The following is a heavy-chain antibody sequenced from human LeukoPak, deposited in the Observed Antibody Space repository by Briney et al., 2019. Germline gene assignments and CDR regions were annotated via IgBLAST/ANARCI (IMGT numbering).Heavy chain of an antibody. Sequence: GFLRLSFSASGFNLRSYWMHWVRQASREGLEWVSAISGSGGSTYYADSVKGRFTISRDNSKNTLYLQMNSLRAEDTAVYYCAKVFEDIVVVVAAIFDYWGQGTLVTVSS. CDR2: ISGSGGST. CDR3: AKVFEDIVVVVAAIFDY. J-gene: IGHJ4*02. CDR1: GFNLRSYW. D-gene: IGHD2-15*01. V-gene: IGHV3-23*01.